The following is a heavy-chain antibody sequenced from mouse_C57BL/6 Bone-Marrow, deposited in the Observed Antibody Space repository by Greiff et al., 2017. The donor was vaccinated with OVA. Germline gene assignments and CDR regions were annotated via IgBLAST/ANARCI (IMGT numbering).Heavy chain of an antibody. CDR3: LLRRPHFDY. CDR2: IDPSDSYT. D-gene: IGHD1-1*01. CDR1: GYTFTSYW. Sequence: QVQLQQPGAELVMPGASVKLSCKASGYTFTSYWMHWVKQRPGQGLEWIGEIDPSDSYTNYNQKFKGKSTLTVDKSSSTAYMQLSSLTSEDSAVYYCLLRRPHFDYWGQGTTLTVSS. J-gene: IGHJ2*01. V-gene: IGHV1-69*01.